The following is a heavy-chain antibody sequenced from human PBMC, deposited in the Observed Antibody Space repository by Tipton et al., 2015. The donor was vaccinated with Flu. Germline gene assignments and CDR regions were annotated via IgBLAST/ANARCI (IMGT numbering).Heavy chain of an antibody. CDR2: ISWNSGSI. CDR3: AKDIVRNYYDSSGYYSGGYFQH. J-gene: IGHJ1*01. V-gene: IGHV3-9*01. CDR1: GFTFDDYA. D-gene: IGHD3-22*01. Sequence: SLRLSCAASGFTFDDYAMHWVRQAPGKGLEWVSGISWNSGSIGYADSVKGRFTISRDNAKNSLYLQMNSLRAEDTALYYCAKDIVRNYYDSSGYYSGGYFQHWGQGPLVTVSS.